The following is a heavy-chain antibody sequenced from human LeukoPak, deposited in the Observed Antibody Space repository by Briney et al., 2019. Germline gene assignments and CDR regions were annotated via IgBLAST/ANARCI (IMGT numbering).Heavy chain of an antibody. V-gene: IGHV3-23*01. Sequence: PGASLRLFCAASGFTFSSYAMSWVRQAPGKGLEWVSALSGSGGSTYYADSVKGRFTISRDNSKNTLYLQMNSLRAEDTAVYYCAKDWAAQVWFDPWGQGTLVTVSS. J-gene: IGHJ5*02. CDR3: AKDWAAQVWFDP. CDR1: GFTFSSYA. CDR2: LSGSGGST. D-gene: IGHD6-6*01.